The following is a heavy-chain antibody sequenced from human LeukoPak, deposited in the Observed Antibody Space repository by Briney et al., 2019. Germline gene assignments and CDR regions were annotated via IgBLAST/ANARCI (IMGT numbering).Heavy chain of an antibody. J-gene: IGHJ4*02. CDR1: VFTLSDYW. Sequence: PGGSLRLSCAASVFTLSDYWMHWVRQAPGKGLVWVSRINSDGSRIIYADSVKGRFTISRDNAKNTVYLQMNSLRADDTAVYFCARAPQIGFSGFDKNYWGQGTLVTVSS. V-gene: IGHV3-74*01. CDR3: ARAPQIGFSGFDKNY. D-gene: IGHD5-12*01. CDR2: INSDGSRI.